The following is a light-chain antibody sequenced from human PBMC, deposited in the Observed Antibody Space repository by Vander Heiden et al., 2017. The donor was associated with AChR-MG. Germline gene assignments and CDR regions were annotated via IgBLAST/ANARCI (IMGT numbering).Light chain of an antibody. J-gene: IGLJ3*02. V-gene: IGLV1-44*01. CDR2: SNK. CDR3: AAWDDSLNGPM. Sequence: QSVLTQPPSASGTPGQRVTISCSGSSSNIGSNTVNWYQQPPGTAPKLLIYSNKQRPSGVPDRFSGSKSGTSASLAISGLQSEDEADYYCAAWDDSLNGPMFGGGTKLTGL. CDR1: SSNIGSNT.